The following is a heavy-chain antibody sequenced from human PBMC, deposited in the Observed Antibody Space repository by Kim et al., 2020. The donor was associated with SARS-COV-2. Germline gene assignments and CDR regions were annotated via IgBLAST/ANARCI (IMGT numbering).Heavy chain of an antibody. CDR1: GYTFTDYS. D-gene: IGHD3-3*01. J-gene: IGHJ4*02. V-gene: IGHV7-4-1*02. CDR3: VRDSRGYNYWTGSSLFNY. Sequence: ASVKVSCKASGYTFTDYSFHWVRQAPGQGLEWVGWINTKTGDTDSAQGFAGRFVFSLDTSVSTAYLQINSLKAEDTAVYYCVRDSRGYNYWTGSSLFNYWGQGTLVTVSS. CDR2: INTKTGDT.